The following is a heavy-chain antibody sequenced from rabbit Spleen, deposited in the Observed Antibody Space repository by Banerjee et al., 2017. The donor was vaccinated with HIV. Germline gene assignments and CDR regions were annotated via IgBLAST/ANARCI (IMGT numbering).Heavy chain of an antibody. CDR2: IDTGSSGFT. J-gene: IGHJ4*01. D-gene: IGHD2-1*01. CDR3: ARNAGDYGGAETINL. V-gene: IGHV1S40*01. CDR1: GVSFSSSSY. Sequence: QSLEESGGDLVKPGASLTLTCTASGVSFSSSSYMCWVRQAPGKGLEWIACIDTGSSGFTYFASWAKGRFTISKTSSTTVTLQVTSLTAADTATYFCARNAGDYGGAETINLWGPGPLVTVS.